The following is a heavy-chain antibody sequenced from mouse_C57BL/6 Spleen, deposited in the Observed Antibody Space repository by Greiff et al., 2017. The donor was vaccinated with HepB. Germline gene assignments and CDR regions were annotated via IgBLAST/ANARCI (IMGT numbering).Heavy chain of an antibody. CDR1: GYAFSSYW. CDR2: IYPGDGDT. J-gene: IGHJ2*01. D-gene: IGHD2-5*01. Sequence: QVQLQQSGAELVKPGASVKISCKASGYAFSSYWMNWVKQRPGKGLEWIGQIYPGDGDTNYNGKFKGKATLTADKSSSTAYMQLSSLTSEDSAVYFCARRGYYSKSYFDYWGQGTTLTVSS. V-gene: IGHV1-80*01. CDR3: ARRGYYSKSYFDY.